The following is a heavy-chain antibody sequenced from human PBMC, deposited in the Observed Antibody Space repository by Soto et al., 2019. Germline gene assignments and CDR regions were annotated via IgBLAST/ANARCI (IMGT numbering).Heavy chain of an antibody. V-gene: IGHV3-23*01. J-gene: IGHJ4*02. CDR2: ISGSGGST. D-gene: IGHD3-16*01. CDR3: AKDWWPGVHDYIWGSYPDY. CDR1: GFTFSSYA. Sequence: EVQLLESGGGLVQPGGSLRLSCAASGFTFSSYAMSWVRQAPGKGLELVSAISGSGGSTYYADSVKGRFTISRDNSKNTLYLQMNSLRAEDTAVYDCAKDWWPGVHDYIWGSYPDYWGQGTLVTVSS.